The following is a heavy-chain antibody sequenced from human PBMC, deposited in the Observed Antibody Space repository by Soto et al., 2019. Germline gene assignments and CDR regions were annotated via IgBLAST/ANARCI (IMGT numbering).Heavy chain of an antibody. CDR3: ARPRSSGYAGEFDY. V-gene: IGHV4-59*01. CDR2: IYDSGST. J-gene: IGHJ4*02. D-gene: IGHD3-22*01. CDR1: GGSISSYY. Sequence: SETLSLTCTVSGGSISSYYWNWIRQPPGKALEWIGYIYDSGSTNYNPSLKSRVTISVDTSQNQFSLMLTSVTAADTAVYYCARPRSSGYAGEFDYWGQGTLVTVSS.